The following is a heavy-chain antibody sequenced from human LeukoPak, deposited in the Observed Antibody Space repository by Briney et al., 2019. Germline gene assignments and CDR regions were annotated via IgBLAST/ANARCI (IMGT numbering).Heavy chain of an antibody. CDR2: IRSKTYGRTT. Sequence: PGGSLRLSCTASGFTFGDYAMSWVRQAPGKGLEWVGFIRSKTYGRTTEYAASVKGRFTISRDDSKSIAYLQMNSLKTEDTAVYYCNSGAQYYYDRSGYSSSDYWGQGALVTVSS. CDR1: GFTFGDYA. J-gene: IGHJ4*02. D-gene: IGHD3-22*01. CDR3: NSGAQYYYDRSGYSSSDY. V-gene: IGHV3-49*04.